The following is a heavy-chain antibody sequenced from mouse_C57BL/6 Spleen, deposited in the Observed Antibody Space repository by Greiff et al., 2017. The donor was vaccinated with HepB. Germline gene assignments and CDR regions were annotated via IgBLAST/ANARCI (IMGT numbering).Heavy chain of an antibody. CDR2: ISGGGGKT. CDR3: ARHEGDYYGSSYFDY. J-gene: IGHJ2*01. CDR1: GFTFSSYT. Sequence: EVQRVESGGGLVKPGGSLKLSCAASGFTFSSYTMSWVRQTPEKRLEWVATISGGGGKTYYPDSVKGRFTISRDNAKNTRYLQMSSLRSEDTALYYCARHEGDYYGSSYFDYWGQGTTLTVSS. V-gene: IGHV5-9*01. D-gene: IGHD1-1*01.